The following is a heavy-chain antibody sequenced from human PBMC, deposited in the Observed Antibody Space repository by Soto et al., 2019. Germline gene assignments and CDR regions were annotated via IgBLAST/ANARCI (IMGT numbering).Heavy chain of an antibody. V-gene: IGHV1-69*01. CDR3: AREGPDYYGSGSYQYYYGMDV. CDR1: GGTFSSYA. Sequence: QVQLVQSGAEVKKPGSSVKVSCKASGGTFSSYAISWVRQAPGQGLEWMGGIIPIFGTANYAQKVQGRVTSTADESTSRAYRERSSLRYEDTAVDYCAREGPDYYGSGSYQYYYGMDVWGQGTTVTAAS. D-gene: IGHD3-10*01. CDR2: IIPIFGTA. J-gene: IGHJ6*02.